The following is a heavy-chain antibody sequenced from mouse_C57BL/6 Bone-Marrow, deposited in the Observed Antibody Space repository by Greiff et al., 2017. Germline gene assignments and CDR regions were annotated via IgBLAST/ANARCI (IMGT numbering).Heavy chain of an antibody. CDR3: ASPGGLLRFAY. D-gene: IGHD2-3*01. J-gene: IGHJ3*01. Sequence: EVQLVESGPVLVKPGASVKMSCKASGYTFTDYYMNWVKQSHGKSLEWIGVINPYNGGTSYNQKFKGKATLTVDKSSSTAYMELNSLTSEDSAVYYCASPGGLLRFAYWGQGTLVTVSA. CDR2: INPYNGGT. V-gene: IGHV1-19*01. CDR1: GYTFTDYY.